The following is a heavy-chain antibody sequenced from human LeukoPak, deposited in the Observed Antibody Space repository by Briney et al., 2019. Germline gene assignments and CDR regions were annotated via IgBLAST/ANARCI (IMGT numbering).Heavy chain of an antibody. J-gene: IGHJ4*02. CDR1: GYTFTSYY. CDR2: INPNSGGT. CDR3: ARSTPRIAVRAPESTLYGY. D-gene: IGHD6-19*01. Sequence: ASVKVSCKASGYTFTSYYMHWVRQAPGQGLEWMGWINPNSGGTNYAQKFQGRVTMTRDTSISTAYMELSRLRSDDTAVYYCARSTPRIAVRAPESTLYGYWGQGTLVTVSS. V-gene: IGHV1-2*02.